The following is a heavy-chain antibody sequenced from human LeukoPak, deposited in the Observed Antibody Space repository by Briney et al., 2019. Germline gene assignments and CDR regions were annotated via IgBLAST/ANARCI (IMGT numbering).Heavy chain of an antibody. CDR2: ISAYNGNT. V-gene: IGHV1-18*01. Sequence: ASVKVSCRASGYTFTSYGISWVRQAPGQGLEWMGWISAYNGNTNYAQKLQGRVTMTTDTSTSTAYMELRSLRSDDTAVYYCASSIAAAGQYFQHWGQGTLVTVSS. J-gene: IGHJ1*01. D-gene: IGHD6-13*01. CDR3: ASSIAAAGQYFQH. CDR1: GYTFTSYG.